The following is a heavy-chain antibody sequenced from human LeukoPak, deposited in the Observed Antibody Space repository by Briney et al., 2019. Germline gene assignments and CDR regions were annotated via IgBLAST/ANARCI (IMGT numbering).Heavy chain of an antibody. Sequence: GGSLRLSCAASGFTFSSYWMSWVRQAPGKGLEWVANIKQDGSEKYYVDSVKGRFTISRDNAKNSLYLQMNSLRAEDTAVYYCAREGGYDTLTGYPYGMDVWGQGTTVTVSS. V-gene: IGHV3-7*04. CDR2: IKQDGSEK. J-gene: IGHJ6*02. CDR1: GFTFSSYW. D-gene: IGHD3-9*01. CDR3: AREGGYDTLTGYPYGMDV.